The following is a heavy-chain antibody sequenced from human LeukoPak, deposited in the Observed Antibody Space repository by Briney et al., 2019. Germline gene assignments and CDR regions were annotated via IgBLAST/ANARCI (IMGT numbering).Heavy chain of an antibody. CDR2: IYHSGST. CDR3: ARVSARSRNGYNYGYDY. CDR1: GGSISSSNW. J-gene: IGHJ4*02. D-gene: IGHD5-18*01. V-gene: IGHV4-4*02. Sequence: SGTLSLTCAVSGGSISSSNWWSWVRQPPGKGLEWIGEIYHSGSTNYNPSLKSRVTISVDKSKNQFSLKLSSVTAADTAVYYCARVSARSRNGYNYGYDYWGQGTLVTVSS.